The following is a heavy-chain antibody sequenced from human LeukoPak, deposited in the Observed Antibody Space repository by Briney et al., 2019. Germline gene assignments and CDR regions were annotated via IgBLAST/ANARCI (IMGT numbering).Heavy chain of an antibody. J-gene: IGHJ6*03. CDR3: ARGSIQQLVLKRYYYYYYMDV. V-gene: IGHV1-69*01. CDR2: IIPIFGTA. D-gene: IGHD6-6*01. CDR1: GGTFSSYA. Sequence: ASVKVSCKASGGTFSSYAISWVRQAPGQGLEWMGGIIPIFGTANYAQKFQGRVTITADESASTAYMELSSLRSEDTAVYYCARGSIQQLVLKRYYYYYYMDVWGKGTTVTVSS.